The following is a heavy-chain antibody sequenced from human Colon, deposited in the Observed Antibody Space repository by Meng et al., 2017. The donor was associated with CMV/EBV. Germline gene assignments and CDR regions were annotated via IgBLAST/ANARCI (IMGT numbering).Heavy chain of an antibody. J-gene: IGHJ4*02. CDR3: SAGAGMSDTDY. CDR2: IKRKSDGGTM. CDR1: GLTFSNAW. V-gene: IGHV3-15*01. Sequence: ASGLTFSNAWMSWVRQAPGKGLEWVGRIKRKSDGGTMDYAAPVKGRFSISRDDEKNTLYLEMNSLKIEDTAVYYCSAGAGMSDTDYWGQGTLVTVSS. D-gene: IGHD3-10*01.